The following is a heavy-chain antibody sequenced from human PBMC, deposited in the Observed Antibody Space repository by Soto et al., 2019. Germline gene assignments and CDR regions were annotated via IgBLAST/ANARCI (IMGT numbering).Heavy chain of an antibody. CDR2: IIPIFGTA. CDR3: ARDKEIDYSNDYGMDV. D-gene: IGHD4-4*01. Sequence: ASVKVSCKASGGTFSSYAISWVRQAPGQGLEWMGGIIPIFGTANYAQKFQGRVTITADESTSTAYMELNSLRDEDTAVYFCARDKEIDYSNDYGMDVWGQGTTVTVSS. J-gene: IGHJ6*02. V-gene: IGHV1-69*13. CDR1: GGTFSSYA.